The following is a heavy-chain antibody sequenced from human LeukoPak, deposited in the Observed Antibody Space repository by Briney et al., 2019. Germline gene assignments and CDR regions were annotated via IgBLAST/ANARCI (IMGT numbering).Heavy chain of an antibody. CDR2: IYYSGST. V-gene: IGHV4-59*01. Sequence: SETLSLTCTVSGGSISSYYWSWIRQPPGKGLEWIGYIYYSGSTNYNPSLKSRVTISVDTSKNQFSLKLSPVTAADTAVYYCARGGSITMVRGAVDYWGQGTLVTVSS. CDR3: ARGGSITMVRGAVDY. CDR1: GGSISSYY. D-gene: IGHD3-10*01. J-gene: IGHJ4*02.